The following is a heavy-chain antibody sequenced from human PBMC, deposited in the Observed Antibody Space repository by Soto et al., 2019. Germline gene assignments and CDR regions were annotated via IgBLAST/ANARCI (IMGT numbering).Heavy chain of an antibody. CDR1: GFTFSSYS. D-gene: IGHD6-13*01. Sequence: EVQLVESGGGLVQPGGSLRLSCAASGFTFSSYSMNWVRQAPGKGLEWVSYISSSSSTIYYADSVKGRFTISRDNAKNSLYLQMNSLRDEDTAVYYCARETHSSSWYRNWFDPWGQGTLVTVSS. V-gene: IGHV3-48*02. CDR2: ISSSSSTI. CDR3: ARETHSSSWYRNWFDP. J-gene: IGHJ5*02.